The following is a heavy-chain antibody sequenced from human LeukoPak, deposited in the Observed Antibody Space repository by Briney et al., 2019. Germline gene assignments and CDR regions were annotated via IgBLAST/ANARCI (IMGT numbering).Heavy chain of an antibody. D-gene: IGHD1-26*01. CDR1: GGSISNYY. CDR3: ARHQRRASYED. V-gene: IGHV4-59*08. CDR2: ILYSGNT. Sequence: PSETLSLTCTVSGGSISNYYWSWIRQPPGKGLEWIGYILYSGNTNYNPSLTSRVTISLDTSKNQFSLKLSSVTAADTAMYYCARHQRRASYEDWGQGTLVTVSS. J-gene: IGHJ4*02.